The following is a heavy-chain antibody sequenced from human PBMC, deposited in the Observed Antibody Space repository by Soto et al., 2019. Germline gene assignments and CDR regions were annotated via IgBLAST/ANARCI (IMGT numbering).Heavy chain of an antibody. V-gene: IGHV3-33*01. CDR2: ISYDGSSE. CDR3: ARGLFPGFIYYGLDV. J-gene: IGHJ6*02. Sequence: GGSLRLSCAASGFSFSSYGMHWVRQPPGEGLEWVATISYDGSSEYSADSVKGRFTISRDNTQNTLYLQMKALRAEDTAVYYCARGLFPGFIYYGLDVRRRGTTVTVSS. CDR1: GFSFSSYG. D-gene: IGHD3-3*01.